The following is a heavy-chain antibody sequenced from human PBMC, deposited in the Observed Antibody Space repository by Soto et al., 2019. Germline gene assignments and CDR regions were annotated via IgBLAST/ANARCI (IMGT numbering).Heavy chain of an antibody. CDR2: INLILEMS. V-gene: IGHV1-69*02. CDR3: ATSYGSGSRPFDY. CDR1: GDTFSSYT. Sequence: QVQLVQSGAEVKKPGSSVKVSCKASGDTFSSYTLNWVRQAPGQGFQWMGRINLILEMSNSAPNFHGRVSRFADTSTGTAYVELRSLRSDDTAVYYCATSYGSGSRPFDYWGQGTLVTVSS. D-gene: IGHD3-10*01. J-gene: IGHJ4*02.